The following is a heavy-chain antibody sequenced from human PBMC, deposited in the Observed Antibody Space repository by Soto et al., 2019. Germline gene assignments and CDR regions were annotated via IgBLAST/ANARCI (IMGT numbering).Heavy chain of an antibody. D-gene: IGHD2-21*02. CDR2: IIAYSGNT. V-gene: IGHV1-58*01. CDR1: GCTFTSSA. J-gene: IGHJ3*02. CDR3: TAAWDLANFGGDCARHAFDI. Sequence: ASVKVSCKASGCTFTSSAVQWVRQARGQRLEWIGWIIAYSGNTNYAQKFQERVTITRDISTSTAYMELRSLRSEDTAVYYCTAAWDLANFGGDCARHAFDIWGQGTMVTVSS.